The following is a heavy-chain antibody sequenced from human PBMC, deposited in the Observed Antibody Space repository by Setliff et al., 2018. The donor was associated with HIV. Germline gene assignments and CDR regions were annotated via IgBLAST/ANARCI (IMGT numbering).Heavy chain of an antibody. D-gene: IGHD3-22*01. CDR2: IYYSGST. V-gene: IGHV4-59*01. J-gene: IGHJ3*02. Sequence: SETMSLTCTVASGSISSYSWTWIRQPPGKGLEWIGYIYYSGSTNYNPSLKSRVTISVDTSKNQFSLKLSSVTAADTAVYYCARDRYYYDSSGYSGDFDIWGQGTMVTVSS. CDR3: ARDRYYYDSSGYSGDFDI. CDR1: SGSISSYS.